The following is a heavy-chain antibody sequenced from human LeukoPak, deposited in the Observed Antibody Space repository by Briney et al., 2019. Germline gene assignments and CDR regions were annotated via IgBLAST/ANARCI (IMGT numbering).Heavy chain of an antibody. J-gene: IGHJ4*02. CDR2: IRSKAYGGTT. D-gene: IGHD6-13*01. CDR1: GFTFSSYA. Sequence: GGSLRLSCAASGFTFSSYAMSWVRQAPGKGLEWVGFIRSKAYGGTTEYAASVKGRFTISRDDSKSIAYLQMNSLKTEDTAVYYCTRVGSVAAAGTVWGYFDYWGQGTLVTVSS. CDR3: TRVGSVAAAGTVWGYFDY. V-gene: IGHV3-49*04.